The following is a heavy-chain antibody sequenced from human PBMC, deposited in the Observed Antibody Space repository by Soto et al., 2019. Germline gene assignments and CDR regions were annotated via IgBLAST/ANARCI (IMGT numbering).Heavy chain of an antibody. CDR1: GYTFTGYY. D-gene: IGHD2-2*01. J-gene: IGHJ4*02. V-gene: IGHV1-2*04. CDR3: ARDRPPVGYCSSTSYYGGGGFDY. CDR2: INPNSGGT. Sequence: QVQLVQSGAEVKKPGASVKVSCKASGYTFTGYYMHWVRQAPGQGLEWMGWINPNSGGTNYAQKFQGWVTMTRDTSISTAYMELSRLRSDDTAVYYCARDRPPVGYCSSTSYYGGGGFDYWGQGTLVTVSS.